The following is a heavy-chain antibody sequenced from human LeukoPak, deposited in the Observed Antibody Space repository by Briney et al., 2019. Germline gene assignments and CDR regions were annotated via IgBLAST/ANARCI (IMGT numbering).Heavy chain of an antibody. V-gene: IGHV1-8*01. CDR2: MNPNSGNT. J-gene: IGHJ6*02. Sequence: ASVKVSCKASGYTFTSYDINWVRQATGQGLEWMGWMNPNSGNTGYAQKFQGRVTMTRDTSTSTVYMELSSLRSEDTAVYYCARRNDYGDYGGIHDYYYYGMDVWGQGTTVTVSS. CDR1: GYTFTSYD. CDR3: ARRNDYGDYGGIHDYYYYGMDV. D-gene: IGHD4-17*01.